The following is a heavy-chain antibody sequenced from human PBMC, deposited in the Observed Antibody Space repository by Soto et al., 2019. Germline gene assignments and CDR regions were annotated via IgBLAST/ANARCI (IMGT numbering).Heavy chain of an antibody. V-gene: IGHV3-23*01. J-gene: IGHJ4*02. CDR3: ASRSSGWYFDY. Sequence: EVQLLESGGGLVQPGGSLRLSCAASGFTFSSYAMSWVRQAPGKGLEWVSVISGSGGSTYYADSVKGRFTISRDNSKNTLDLQVNSLRADDTAVYYCASRSSGWYFDYWGQGTLVTVSS. CDR1: GFTFSSYA. CDR2: ISGSGGST. D-gene: IGHD6-19*01.